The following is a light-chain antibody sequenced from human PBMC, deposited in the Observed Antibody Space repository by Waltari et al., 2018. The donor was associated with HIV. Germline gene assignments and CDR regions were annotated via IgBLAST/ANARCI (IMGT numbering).Light chain of an antibody. CDR2: GDD. CDR3: AAWDDSLNGQVV. J-gene: IGLJ2*01. Sequence: HSVLTQPASVSATPGQRVTISCSGSGSNIGTNTVSWYQIVPGTAPKLFIFGDDQRPSVVPDRFSGSKSGTSASLTISGLQSEDEATYFCAAWDDSLNGQVVFGGGTLLTVL. V-gene: IGLV1-44*01. CDR1: GSNIGTNT.